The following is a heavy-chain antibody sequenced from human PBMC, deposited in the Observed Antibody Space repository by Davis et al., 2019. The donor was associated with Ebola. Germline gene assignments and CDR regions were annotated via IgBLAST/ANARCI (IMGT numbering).Heavy chain of an antibody. CDR1: GGSISSGGYY. V-gene: IGHV4-31*03. J-gene: IGHJ6*02. D-gene: IGHD2-15*01. CDR2: IYYSGST. CDR3: ARARVVVVAARYIYYYYGMDV. Sequence: SETLSLTCTVSGGSISSGGYYWSWIRQHPGKGLEWIGCIYYSGSTYYNPSLKSRVTISVDTSKNQFSLKLSSVTAADTAVYYCARARVVVVAARYIYYYYGMDVWGQGTTVTVSS.